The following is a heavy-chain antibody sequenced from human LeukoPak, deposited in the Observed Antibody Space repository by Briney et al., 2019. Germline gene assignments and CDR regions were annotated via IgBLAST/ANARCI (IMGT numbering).Heavy chain of an antibody. V-gene: IGHV3-21*01. Sequence: GGSLRLSCAASGFTFSSYSMNLVRQAPGKGLEWVSSISSSSSYIYYADSVKGRFTISRDNAKNSLYLQMNSLRAEDTAVYYCARDRQVAVADCFDYWGQGTLVTVSS. CDR2: ISSSSSYI. CDR1: GFTFSSYS. D-gene: IGHD6-19*01. CDR3: ARDRQVAVADCFDY. J-gene: IGHJ4*02.